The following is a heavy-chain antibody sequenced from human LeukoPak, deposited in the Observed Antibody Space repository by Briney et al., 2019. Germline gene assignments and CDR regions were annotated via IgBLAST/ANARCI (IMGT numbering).Heavy chain of an antibody. CDR1: GGSISSYF. CDR3: ARDATYDSTFYGDY. CDR2: ISSTGRT. Sequence: SETLSLTCTVSGGSISSYFWSWIRQPAGKGLEYIGRISSTGRTNYNPSLESRVTMSVDTSKNQFSLKLSSVTAADTALYYCARDATYDSTFYGDYWGQGTLVTVSS. J-gene: IGHJ4*02. V-gene: IGHV4-4*07. D-gene: IGHD3-22*01.